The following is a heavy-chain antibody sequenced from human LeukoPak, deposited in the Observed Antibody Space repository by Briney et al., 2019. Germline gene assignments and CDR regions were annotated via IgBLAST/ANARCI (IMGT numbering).Heavy chain of an antibody. Sequence: GGSLRLSCAASGFTFSSYNMNWVRQAPGKGLEWVGRIKSKTDGGTTDYAAPVKGRFTISRDDSKNTLYLQMNSLKTEDTAVYYCTREAVTANGYFDYWAREPWSPSPQ. CDR2: IKSKTDGGTT. J-gene: IGHJ4*02. CDR3: TREAVTANGYFDY. CDR1: GFTFSSYN. D-gene: IGHD2-21*02. V-gene: IGHV3-15*01.